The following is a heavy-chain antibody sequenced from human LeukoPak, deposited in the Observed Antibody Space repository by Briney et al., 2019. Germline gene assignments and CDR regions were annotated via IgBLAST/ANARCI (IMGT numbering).Heavy chain of an antibody. CDR2: ISGSGGST. V-gene: IGHV3-23*01. CDR3: ARERVPSRYFDS. J-gene: IGHJ4*02. CDR1: GFTFSSYA. Sequence: GGSLRLSCAASGFTFSSYAMSWVRQAPGEGLEWVSAISGSGGSTYYADSVKGRFTISRDNAKNSVFLQMNSLRAEDTAVYYCARERVPSRYFDSWGQGTLVTVSS.